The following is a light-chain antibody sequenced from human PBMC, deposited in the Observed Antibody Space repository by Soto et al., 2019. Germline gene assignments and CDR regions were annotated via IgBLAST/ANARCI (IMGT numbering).Light chain of an antibody. CDR2: KVS. Sequence: DVVMTQSPLSLPVTLGQPASISCRSSQSLVYSDGNTYLNWFQQRPGQSPRRLIYKVSNRDSGVPDKFSGSGSGTDFTLKISRVEAEDVGVYYCMQGTHWPPAGTFGQGTKVDIK. J-gene: IGKJ1*01. CDR1: QSLVYSDGNTY. CDR3: MQGTHWPPAGT. V-gene: IGKV2-30*01.